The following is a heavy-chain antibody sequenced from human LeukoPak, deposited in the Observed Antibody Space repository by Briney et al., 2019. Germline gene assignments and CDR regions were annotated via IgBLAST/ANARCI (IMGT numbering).Heavy chain of an antibody. V-gene: IGHV3-23*01. CDR2: ISGSGGST. CDR3: AVYYGSVMGAFDI. J-gene: IGHJ3*02. Sequence: DPGGTLRLSCAASGFTFSSYDLSWVRQAPGKGLEWVSAISGSGGSTYYADSMKGRFAISRDNSKNTLYLQMNSLRAEDTAVYYCAVYYGSVMGAFDIWGQGTMVTVSS. CDR1: GFTFSSYD. D-gene: IGHD3-10*01.